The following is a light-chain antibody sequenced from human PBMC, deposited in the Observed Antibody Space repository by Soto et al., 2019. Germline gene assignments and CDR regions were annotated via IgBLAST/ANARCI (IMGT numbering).Light chain of an antibody. CDR1: SSDVGGSNG. Sequence: QSVLTQPPSVSGSPGQSVAISCTGTSSDVGGSNGVSWYQQPPGTTPELMIYDVSNRPSGVPDRFSGSKSGNTASLTISGLQAEDEGDYYCSSYTSSSTYVFGTGTKLTVL. CDR3: SSYTSSSTYV. J-gene: IGLJ1*01. V-gene: IGLV2-18*02. CDR2: DVS.